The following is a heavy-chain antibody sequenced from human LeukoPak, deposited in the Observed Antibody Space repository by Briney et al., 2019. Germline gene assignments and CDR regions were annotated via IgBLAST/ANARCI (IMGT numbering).Heavy chain of an antibody. CDR1: GYTFTSYG. Sequence: ASVKVSCKASGYTFTSYGISWVRQAPGQRLEWMGWISAYNGNTNYAQKLQGRVTMTTDTSTSTAYMELRSLRSDDTAVYYCAKDPTHFRVWDDYDTNILSHWGQGTLVTVSS. D-gene: IGHD4/OR15-4a*01. CDR2: ISAYNGNT. J-gene: IGHJ4*02. CDR3: AKDPTHFRVWDDYDTNILSH. V-gene: IGHV1-18*01.